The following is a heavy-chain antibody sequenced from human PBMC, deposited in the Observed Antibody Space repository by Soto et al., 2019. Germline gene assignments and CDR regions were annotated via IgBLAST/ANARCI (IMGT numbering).Heavy chain of an antibody. CDR3: ARAAIYYYDSSGYSENDY. CDR2: INNDGSST. V-gene: IGHV3-74*03. D-gene: IGHD3-22*01. CDR1: GFTLSSFF. Sequence: GGSLRLSCAASGFTLSSFFMHWVRQGPGKGLVWVSRINNDGSSTTYADSVKGRFTISRDNAKNTLYLQMNSLRAEDTAVYYCARAAIYYYDSSGYSENDYWGQGTLVTVSS. J-gene: IGHJ4*02.